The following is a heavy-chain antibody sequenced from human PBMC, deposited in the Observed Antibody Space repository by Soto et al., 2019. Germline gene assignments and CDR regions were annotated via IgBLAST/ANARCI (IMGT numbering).Heavy chain of an antibody. CDR3: AKDIGEDNWYMDV. CDR1: GFTFDDYA. D-gene: IGHD1-20*01. V-gene: IGHV3-9*01. Sequence: PGGSLRLSCAASGFTFDDYAMHWVRQAPGKGLEWVSGISWNSGSIGYADSVKGRFTISRDNAKNSLYLQMNSLRAEDTALYYCAKDIGEDNWYMDVWGKGTTVTVSS. J-gene: IGHJ6*03. CDR2: ISWNSGSI.